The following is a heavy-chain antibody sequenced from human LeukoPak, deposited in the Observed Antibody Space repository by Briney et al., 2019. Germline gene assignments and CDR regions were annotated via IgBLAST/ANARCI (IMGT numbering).Heavy chain of an antibody. CDR2: IIPIFGTA. D-gene: IGHD5-18*01. J-gene: IGHJ4*02. CDR1: GGTFSSYA. V-gene: IGHV1-69*13. CDR3: ARAGGEDTAMGIWALDY. Sequence: SVKVSCKASGGTFSSYAISWVRQAPGQGLEWMGGIIPIFGTANYAQKFQGRVTITADESTSTAYMELSSLRSEDTAVYYCARAGGEDTAMGIWALDYWGQGTLVTVSS.